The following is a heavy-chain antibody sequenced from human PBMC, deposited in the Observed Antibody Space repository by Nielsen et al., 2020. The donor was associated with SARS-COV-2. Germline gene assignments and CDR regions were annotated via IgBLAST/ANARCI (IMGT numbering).Heavy chain of an antibody. CDR2: IPGSGAGT. Sequence: GESLKISCSASGLTFNRHAMTWVRQTPGKRLEWVSSIPGSGAGTYYADSVKGRFTISRDNSKNTLFLQMNSLRAEDTAVYYCVRIDMATISVDYWGRGTLVTVSS. V-gene: IGHV3-23*01. J-gene: IGHJ4*02. CDR1: GLTFNRHA. D-gene: IGHD5-24*01. CDR3: VRIDMATISVDY.